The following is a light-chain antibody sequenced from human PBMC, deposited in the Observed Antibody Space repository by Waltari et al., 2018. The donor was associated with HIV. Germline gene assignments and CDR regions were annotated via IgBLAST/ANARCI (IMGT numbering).Light chain of an antibody. Sequence: QSALTQPASVSGSPGQSITISCTGTSSDVGGYNYVSWYQQHPGNAPKLMISEFSNRPSGVSNRFSGSKSGNTASLTISGLQAEDEADYYCSSYTTSSSTLPFGGGTKLTVL. CDR2: EFS. CDR1: SSDVGGYNY. CDR3: SSYTTSSSTLP. V-gene: IGLV2-14*01. J-gene: IGLJ2*01.